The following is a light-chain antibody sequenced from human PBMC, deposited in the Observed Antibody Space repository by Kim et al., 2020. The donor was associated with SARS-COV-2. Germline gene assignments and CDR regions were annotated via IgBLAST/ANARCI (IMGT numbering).Light chain of an antibody. V-gene: IGLV7-46*01. J-gene: IGLJ3*02. CDR2: DTS. Sequence: GRTVTLSCACSTGAVTSGHYPCWYQRKPGEAPRTLIYDTSNKHPWTPARFSGSLLGGKAALTLSGAQLEDEAEYYCLRTYSDVGRVFGGGTQLTVL. CDR1: TGAVTSGHY. CDR3: LRTYSDVGRV.